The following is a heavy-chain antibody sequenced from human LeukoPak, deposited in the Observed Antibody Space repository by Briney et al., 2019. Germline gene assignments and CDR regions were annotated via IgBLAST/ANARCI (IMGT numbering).Heavy chain of an antibody. CDR1: GFTVSRNY. V-gene: IGHV3-53*01. D-gene: IGHD3-10*01. CDR2: IYSGGST. CDR3: ARAPGAYYYYGMDV. Sequence: GGSLRLSCAASGFTVSRNYMSWVRQAPGKGLEWVSVIYSGGSTDYADSVKGRFTISRDNSKNTVYLQMNSLRPEDTAMYYCARAPGAYYYYGMDVWGQGTTVTVSS. J-gene: IGHJ6*02.